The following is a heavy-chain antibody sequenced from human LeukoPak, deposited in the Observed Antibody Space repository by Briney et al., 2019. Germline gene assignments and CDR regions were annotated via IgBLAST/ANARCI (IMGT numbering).Heavy chain of an antibody. CDR1: GFTFSSYT. D-gene: IGHD3-10*01. CDR3: ARGGPYGSGSRYFDY. CDR2: ISSSGNTI. V-gene: IGHV3-48*04. J-gene: IGHJ4*02. Sequence: PGGSLRLSCAASGFTFSSYTMNWVRQAPGKGLEWVSYISSSGNTIYYADSVKGRFTISRDNAKNSLYLQMNSLRAEDTAVYYCARGGPYGSGSRYFDYWGQGTLVTVSS.